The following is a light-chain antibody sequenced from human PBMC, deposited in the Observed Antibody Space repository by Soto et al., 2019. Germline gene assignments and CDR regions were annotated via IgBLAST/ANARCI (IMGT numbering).Light chain of an antibody. CDR2: SAS. J-gene: IGKJ1*01. Sequence: IVMTQSPVTLSVSPGERATLSCRASQSVSSNLAWYQQKPGQAPRLLIYSASTRATGIPARFSGSGSGKEFTLTISSLQSEDFAVYYCQQYNDWRTFGQGTKVDIK. CDR1: QSVSSN. V-gene: IGKV3-15*01. CDR3: QQYNDWRT.